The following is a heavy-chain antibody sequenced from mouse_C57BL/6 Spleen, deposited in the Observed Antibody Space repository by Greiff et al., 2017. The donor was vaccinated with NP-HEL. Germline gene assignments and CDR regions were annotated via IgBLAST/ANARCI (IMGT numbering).Heavy chain of an antibody. J-gene: IGHJ1*03. CDR2: ISDGGSYT. V-gene: IGHV5-4*01. D-gene: IGHD1-1*01. Sequence: EVQLVESGGGLVKPGGSLKLSCAASGFTFSSYAMSWVRQTPEKRLEWVATISDGGSYTYYPDNVKGRFTISRDNAKNDLDLQMSHLKSEDTAMYYCAREILFITTVVATRGNWYFDVWGTGTTVTVSS. CDR3: AREILFITTVVATRGNWYFDV. CDR1: GFTFSSYA.